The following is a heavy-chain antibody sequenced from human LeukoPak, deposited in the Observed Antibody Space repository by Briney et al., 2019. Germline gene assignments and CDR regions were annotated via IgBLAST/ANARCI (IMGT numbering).Heavy chain of an antibody. CDR1: GFTFSSYE. V-gene: IGHV3-7*01. J-gene: IGHJ4*02. Sequence: GGSLRLSCAASGFTFSSYEMNWVRQAPGKGLEWVANINEDGSEKYYVDSVKGRFTISRDNAKNSLYLQMNSLRAEDTAVYYCATANVIYYDSSGRHSIWGQGTLVTVSS. CDR3: ATANVIYYDSSGRHSI. D-gene: IGHD3-22*01. CDR2: INEDGSEK.